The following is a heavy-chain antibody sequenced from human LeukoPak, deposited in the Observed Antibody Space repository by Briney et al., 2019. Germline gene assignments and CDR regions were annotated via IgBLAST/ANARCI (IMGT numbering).Heavy chain of an antibody. CDR1: GFTFSNYN. CDR2: ISSSSNII. J-gene: IGHJ4*02. V-gene: IGHV3-48*01. CDR3: ARDFAREFTIDY. D-gene: IGHD3-10*01. Sequence: GGSLRLSCAASGFTFSNYNMNRVRQPPGKGLQWVSYISSSSNIIYYADSVKGRFTISRDNAKNSLFLQMNSLRAEDTAVYYCARDFAREFTIDYWGQGTLVTVSS.